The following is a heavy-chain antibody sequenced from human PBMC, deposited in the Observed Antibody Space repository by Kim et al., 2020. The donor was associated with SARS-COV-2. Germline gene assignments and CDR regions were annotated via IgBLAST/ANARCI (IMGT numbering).Heavy chain of an antibody. V-gene: IGHV3-23*01. Sequence: GGSLRLSCAASGFTFSSYAMSWVRQAPGKGLEWVSAISGSGGSTYYADSVKGRFTISRDNSKNTLYLQMNSLRAEDTAVYYCAKGIVVVPAAMLGSTSDGIDVWGQGTTVTVSS. J-gene: IGHJ6*02. CDR1: GFTFSSYA. D-gene: IGHD2-2*01. CDR3: AKGIVVVPAAMLGSTSDGIDV. CDR2: ISGSGGST.